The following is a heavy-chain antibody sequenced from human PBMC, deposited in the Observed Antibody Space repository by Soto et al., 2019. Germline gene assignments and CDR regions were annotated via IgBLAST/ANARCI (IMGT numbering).Heavy chain of an antibody. Sequence: EVQLVESGGGLIQPGGSLRLSCAASGFTVSNNYMSWVRQAPGKGLEWVSIIYSGGSTYYADSVKGRFTISRDNSKNTLYLQMNSLRAEDTAMYYCTRLVHLTSFGVITLDSWGQGTLVTVSS. V-gene: IGHV3-53*01. D-gene: IGHD3-3*01. CDR3: TRLVHLTSFGVITLDS. CDR1: GFTVSNNY. CDR2: IYSGGST. J-gene: IGHJ4*02.